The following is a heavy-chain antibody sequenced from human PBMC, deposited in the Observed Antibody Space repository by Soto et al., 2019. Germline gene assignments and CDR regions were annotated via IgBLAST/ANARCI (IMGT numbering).Heavy chain of an antibody. Sequence: QVQLVESGGGVVQPGRSLRLSCAASGITFSSFGVQWVRQAPGKGLEWVAVISYDGSNKYYADSVKGRFTISRDNSKNTLYLQMNSLRAEDTAVYYCAKDRGSSEYYYYGMDVWGQRTTVTVSS. V-gene: IGHV3-30*18. CDR3: AKDRGSSEYYYYGMDV. J-gene: IGHJ6*02. D-gene: IGHD6-19*01. CDR2: ISYDGSNK. CDR1: GITFSSFG.